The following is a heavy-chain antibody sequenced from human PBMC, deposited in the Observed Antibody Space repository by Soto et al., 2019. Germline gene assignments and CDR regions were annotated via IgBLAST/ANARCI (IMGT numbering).Heavy chain of an antibody. V-gene: IGHV1-2*02. Sequence: ASVKVSCKASGYPFTGYYMHWVRQAPGQGLEWMGWINPNSGGTNYAQKFQGRVTMTRDTSISTAYMGLSRLRSDDTAVYYCARTPLRPYYYDSSGYRTNMYYFDYWGQGTLVTVSS. CDR3: ARTPLRPYYYDSSGYRTNMYYFDY. CDR1: GYPFTGYY. D-gene: IGHD3-22*01. J-gene: IGHJ4*02. CDR2: INPNSGGT.